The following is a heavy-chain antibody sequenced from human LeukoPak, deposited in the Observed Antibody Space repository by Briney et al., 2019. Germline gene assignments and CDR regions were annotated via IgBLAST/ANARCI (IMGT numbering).Heavy chain of an antibody. J-gene: IGHJ5*02. V-gene: IGHV4-59*12. CDR3: ARGNLQWLLWFGEFVYNWFDP. CDR2: IYYSGST. Sequence: SETLSLTCTVSGGSISSYYWSWIRQPPGTGLEWIGYIYYSGSTNYNPSLKSRVTISVDTSKNQFSLKLSSVTAADTAVYYCARGNLQWLLWFGEFVYNWFDPWGQGTLVTVSS. CDR1: GGSISSYY. D-gene: IGHD3-10*01.